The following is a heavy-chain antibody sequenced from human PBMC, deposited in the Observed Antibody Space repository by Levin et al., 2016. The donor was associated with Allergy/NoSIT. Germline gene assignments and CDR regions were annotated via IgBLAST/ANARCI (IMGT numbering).Heavy chain of an antibody. J-gene: IGHJ6*02. Sequence: WIRQPPGKGLEWVGRIKSKTDGGTTDYAAPVKGRFTISRDDSKNTLYLQMNSLKTEDTAVYYCTTDPVPAAMGVTLGYYYGMDVWGQGTTVTVSS. V-gene: IGHV3-15*01. CDR2: IKSKTDGGTT. D-gene: IGHD2-2*01. CDR3: TTDPVPAAMGVTLGYYYGMDV.